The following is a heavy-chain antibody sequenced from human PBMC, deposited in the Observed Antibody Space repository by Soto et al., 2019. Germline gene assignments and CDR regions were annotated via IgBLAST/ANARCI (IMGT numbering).Heavy chain of an antibody. J-gene: IGHJ4*02. CDR2: IIPIFGTA. V-gene: IGHV1-69*13. CDR3: AKDQDYYDSSGYLD. D-gene: IGHD3-22*01. CDR1: GGTFSSYA. Sequence: SVKVSCKASGGTFSSYAISWVRQAPGQGLEWMGGIIPIFGTANYAQKFQGRVTITADESTSTAYMELSSLRSEDTAVYYCAKDQDYYDSSGYLDWGQGTLVTVSS.